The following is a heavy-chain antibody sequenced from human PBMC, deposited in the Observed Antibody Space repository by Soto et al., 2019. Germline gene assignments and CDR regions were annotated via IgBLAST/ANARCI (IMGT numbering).Heavy chain of an antibody. CDR3: AKYQPMTQPRPYFDY. CDR1: GFTFSSYA. CDR2: ISSSGGST. Sequence: EVQLLESGGDLIQPGGSLRLSCAASGFTFSSYAMSWVRQAPGKGLGWVSAISSSGGSTFYADSVKGRFTISRDNSRNTLYLQKNSLRAEDTARYYCAKYQPMTQPRPYFDYWGQGTLVTVSS. D-gene: IGHD3-22*01. J-gene: IGHJ4*02. V-gene: IGHV3-23*01.